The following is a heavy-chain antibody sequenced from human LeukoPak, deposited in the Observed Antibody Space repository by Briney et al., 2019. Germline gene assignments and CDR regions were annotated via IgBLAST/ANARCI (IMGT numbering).Heavy chain of an antibody. J-gene: IGHJ3*02. V-gene: IGHV1-46*01. D-gene: IGHD1-7*01. CDR2: INPSGGST. CDR3: ASITGTTGSFDI. CDR1: GYTFTSYY. Sequence: GASVKVSCKASGYTFTSYYMHWVRQAPGQGREWMGIINPSGGSTSYAQKFQGRVTMTRDMSTSTVYMELSSLRSEDTAVYYCASITGTTGSFDIWGQGTMVTVSS.